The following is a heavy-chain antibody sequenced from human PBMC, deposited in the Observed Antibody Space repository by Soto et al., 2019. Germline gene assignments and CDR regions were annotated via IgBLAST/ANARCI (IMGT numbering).Heavy chain of an antibody. J-gene: IGHJ5*02. D-gene: IGHD3-10*01. CDR2: IYSGGAT. CDR1: GFSVSSSH. V-gene: IGHV3-53*01. Sequence: EVQLVDSGGGLIQPGGSLRLSCAASGFSVSSSHMIWVRQAPGKGLEWVSVIYSGGATYYAVSVQGRFTISRDRSKNTVYLQMDGLRTDDTAAYHCAKLGPYGSESYSFRYNWIDPWGQGTLVTVSS. CDR3: AKLGPYGSESYSFRYNWIDP.